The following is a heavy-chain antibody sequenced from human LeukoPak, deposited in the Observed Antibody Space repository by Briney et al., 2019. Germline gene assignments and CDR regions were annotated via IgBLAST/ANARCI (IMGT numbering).Heavy chain of an antibody. CDR2: IYGGGST. D-gene: IGHD3-22*01. CDR3: ARGHSAVSYYDSSGYIDY. V-gene: IGHV3-53*01. CDR1: GFTVTNKY. J-gene: IGHJ4*02. Sequence: GGSLRLSCAASGFTVTNKYMVWVRQAAAEGLEWVSVIYGGGSTYYTDSVKGRFTISRDNSKNTLYLQMNSLRADDTAVYYCARGHSAVSYYDSSGYIDYWGQGTLVTVSS.